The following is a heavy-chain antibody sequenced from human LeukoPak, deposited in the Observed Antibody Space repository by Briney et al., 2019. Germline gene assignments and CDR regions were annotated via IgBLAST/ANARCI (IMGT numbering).Heavy chain of an antibody. CDR1: GGSISSYY. Sequence: SETLSLTCTVSGGSISSYYWSWIRQPPGKGLEWIGYIYYSGSTNYNPSLKSRATISVDTSKNQFSLKLSSVTAADTAVYYCARAIAVAGRWYFDLWGRGTLVTVSS. D-gene: IGHD6-19*01. CDR3: ARAIAVAGRWYFDL. V-gene: IGHV4-59*12. CDR2: IYYSGST. J-gene: IGHJ2*01.